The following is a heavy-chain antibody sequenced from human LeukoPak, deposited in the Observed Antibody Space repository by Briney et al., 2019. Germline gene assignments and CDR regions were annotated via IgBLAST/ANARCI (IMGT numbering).Heavy chain of an antibody. CDR3: AKGALFDYYDSSGYYPYWYFDL. CDR1: GFTFSRYA. J-gene: IGHJ2*01. Sequence: GGSLRLSSAASGFTFSRYAMHWVRQAPGKGLEWVALISYDGSNKYYADSVKGRLTISRDNFKNTLYLQMNSLRAEDTAVYYCAKGALFDYYDSSGYYPYWYFDLWGRGTLVTVSS. V-gene: IGHV3-30*04. CDR2: ISYDGSNK. D-gene: IGHD3-22*01.